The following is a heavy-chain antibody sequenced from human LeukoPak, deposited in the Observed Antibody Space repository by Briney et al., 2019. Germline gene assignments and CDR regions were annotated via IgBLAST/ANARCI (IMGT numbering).Heavy chain of an antibody. V-gene: IGHV3-23*01. CDR1: GFTFSSYA. Sequence: GGSLRLSCAASGFTFSSYAMSWVRQAPGKGLEWVSAIAGSGGSTEADSVKGRFTISRDNSKNTLYLQMNSLRAEDTAVYYCAKVGSYYIARGESDYWGQGTLVTVSS. CDR2: IAGSGGST. D-gene: IGHD1-26*01. J-gene: IGHJ4*02. CDR3: AKVGSYYIARGESDY.